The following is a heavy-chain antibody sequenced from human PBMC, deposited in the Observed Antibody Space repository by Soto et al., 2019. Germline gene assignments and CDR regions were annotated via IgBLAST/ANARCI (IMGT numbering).Heavy chain of an antibody. D-gene: IGHD3-16*01. V-gene: IGHV3-53*02. CDR1: GFIVSSKY. CDR2: IYTGGST. Sequence: EVQMVETGGGLSQPGGSLRLSCAVSGFIVSSKYMTWVRQAPGKGLEWVSVIYTGGSTHYADSARGRFTISRDSSKNTLYLQMNSLRAEDAAVYYCTTYTGYGMDVWGQGTMVTVSS. J-gene: IGHJ6*02. CDR3: TTYTGYGMDV.